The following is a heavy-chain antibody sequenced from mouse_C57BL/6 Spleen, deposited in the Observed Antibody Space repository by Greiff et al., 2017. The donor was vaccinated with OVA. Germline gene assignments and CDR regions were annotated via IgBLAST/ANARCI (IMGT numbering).Heavy chain of an antibody. CDR3: ASIKDYYYAMDY. D-gene: IGHD1-1*01. Sequence: EVQLQQSGPELVKPGASVKISCKASGYTFTDYYMNWVKQSHGKSLEWIGDINPNNGGTSYNQKFKGKATLTVDKSSSTAYMELRSLTSEDSAGYYCASIKDYYYAMDYWGQGTSVTVSS. CDR2: INPNNGGT. V-gene: IGHV1-26*01. CDR1: GYTFTDYY. J-gene: IGHJ4*01.